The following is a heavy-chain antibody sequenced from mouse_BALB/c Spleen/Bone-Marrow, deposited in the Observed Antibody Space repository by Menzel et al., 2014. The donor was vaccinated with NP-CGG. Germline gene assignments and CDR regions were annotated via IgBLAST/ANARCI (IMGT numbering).Heavy chain of an antibody. CDR2: VNPSNGVT. J-gene: IGHJ1*01. Sequence: QVQLQQSGAELVKPGASVKLSCKVSGYTFTNYYVYWVKQRPGQGLEWVGEVNPSNGVTNFNEKFMIKATLTVDSSSSKAYMHLSSLTSEGSAVYYCTKTGFYGYGTYFDIWGAGTTVTVSS. V-gene: IGHV1S81*02. CDR1: GYTFTNYY. CDR3: TKTGFYGYGTYFDI. D-gene: IGHD1-2*01.